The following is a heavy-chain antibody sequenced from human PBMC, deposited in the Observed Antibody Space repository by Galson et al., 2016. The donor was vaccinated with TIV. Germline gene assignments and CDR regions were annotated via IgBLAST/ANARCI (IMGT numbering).Heavy chain of an antibody. D-gene: IGHD2-21*01. J-gene: IGHJ4*02. CDR3: ARPPYCGGDCYKYDN. CDR2: INGGNGNT. V-gene: IGHV1-3*01. Sequence: SCKASGYSFSIYAMHWVRQAPGQRLEWMGWINGGNGNTKYSKQFQGRLTITRDTSASTAYMELNSLRPEDTAVYYCARPPYCGGDCYKYDNWGQGTLVTVSS. CDR1: GYSFSIYA.